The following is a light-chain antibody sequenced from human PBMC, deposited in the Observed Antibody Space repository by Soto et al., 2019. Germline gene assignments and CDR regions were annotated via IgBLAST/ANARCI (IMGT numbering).Light chain of an antibody. V-gene: IGKV3-20*01. CDR2: VAS. CDR1: ETVSNAY. CDR3: QQYGSSPRT. Sequence: DIVLTQSPGTLSLSPGERATLSCRASETVSNAYVAWYQQKPGQAPRLLIYVASIRATGIPDRFSGSGSGTGFTLTISRLQPEDFALYYCQQYGSSPRTFGQGTKVEIQ. J-gene: IGKJ1*01.